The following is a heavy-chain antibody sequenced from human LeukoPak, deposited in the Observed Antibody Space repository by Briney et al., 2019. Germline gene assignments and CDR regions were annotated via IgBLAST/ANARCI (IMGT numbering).Heavy chain of an antibody. J-gene: IGHJ4*02. CDR3: AREDCSTTSCYNVGLTDY. CDR1: GFIFSNYN. CDR2: ISSGGSTI. V-gene: IGHV3-48*04. Sequence: GGSLRLSCAASGFIFSNYNINWVRQAPGKGLEWVSFISSGGSTIYYADSVKGRCTISRDNAKNTLFLQMNSLRAEDTAVYYCAREDCSTTSCYNVGLTDYWGQGTLVTVSS. D-gene: IGHD2-2*02.